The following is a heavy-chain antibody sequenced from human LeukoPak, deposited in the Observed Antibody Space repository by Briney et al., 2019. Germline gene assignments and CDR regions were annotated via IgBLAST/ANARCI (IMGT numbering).Heavy chain of an antibody. V-gene: IGHV3-23*01. CDR2: ISGSGGST. Sequence: GGSLRLSCAASGFAFSSYAMSWVRQAPGRGLEWVSAISGSGGSTYYADSVKGRFTISRDNSKNTLYLQMNSLRAEDTAVYYCAKGNSYYYYYYMDVWGKGTTVTVSS. J-gene: IGHJ6*03. CDR1: GFAFSSYA. D-gene: IGHD4-23*01. CDR3: AKGNSYYYYYYMDV.